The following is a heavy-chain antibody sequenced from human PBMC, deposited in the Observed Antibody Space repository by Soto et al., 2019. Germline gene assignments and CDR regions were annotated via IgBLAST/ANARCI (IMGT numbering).Heavy chain of an antibody. CDR2: IPQDGVDG. Sequence: GGSLRLSCEVSGFTFSMYSMSWVRQSPGKGLEWVAKIPQDGVDGHYADSVKGRFTISRDNGKNSLYLQLNNLRAEDTAVYYCARDHLILPAHDFFYGSDVWGRGXTVTVYS. D-gene: IGHD2-21*02. J-gene: IGHJ6*02. CDR1: GFTFSMYS. V-gene: IGHV3-7*03. CDR3: ARDHLILPAHDFFYGSDV.